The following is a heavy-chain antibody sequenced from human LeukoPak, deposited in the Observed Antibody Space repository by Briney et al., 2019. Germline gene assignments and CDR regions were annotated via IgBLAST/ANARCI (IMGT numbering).Heavy chain of an antibody. CDR2: INHSGST. J-gene: IGHJ4*02. V-gene: IGHV4-34*01. D-gene: IGHD3-22*01. Sequence: PSETLSLTCAVYGGSFSGYYWSWIRQPPGKGLEWIGEINHSGSTNYNPSLKSRVTISVDTSKNQFSLKLSSVTAADTAVYYCAKEFAYYGSSGNYYGGVFDKWGQGTLVTVSS. CDR1: GGSFSGYY. CDR3: AKEFAYYGSSGNYYGGVFDK.